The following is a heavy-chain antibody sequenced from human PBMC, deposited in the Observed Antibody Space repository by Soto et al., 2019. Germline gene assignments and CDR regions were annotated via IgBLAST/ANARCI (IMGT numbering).Heavy chain of an antibody. CDR3: GGGYYFGDY. D-gene: IGHD1-26*01. J-gene: IGHJ4*02. CDR2: ISYDGSNK. V-gene: IGHV3-30*03. CDR1: GFTFSSYG. Sequence: VQLVESGGGVVQPGRSLRLSCAASGFTFSSYGMHWGRQAPGKGLEWVATISYDGSNKYYADSVRGRFTISRDNSKNSRYVQMNILRADDTAVYYCGGGYYFGDYWGQGTRVTVSS.